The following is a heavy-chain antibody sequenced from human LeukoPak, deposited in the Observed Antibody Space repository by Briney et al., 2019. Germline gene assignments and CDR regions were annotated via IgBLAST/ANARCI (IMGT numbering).Heavy chain of an antibody. CDR3: ARFSTGHYYDSSGYSIDY. Sequence: SVKVSCKASGGTFSIYAIRWVRQAPGQGLEWMGRIIPILGIANYAQKFQGRVTITADKSTSTAYMELSSLRSEDTAVYYCARFSTGHYYDSSGYSIDYWGQGTLVTVSS. V-gene: IGHV1-69*04. D-gene: IGHD3-22*01. CDR1: GGTFSIYA. CDR2: IIPILGIA. J-gene: IGHJ4*02.